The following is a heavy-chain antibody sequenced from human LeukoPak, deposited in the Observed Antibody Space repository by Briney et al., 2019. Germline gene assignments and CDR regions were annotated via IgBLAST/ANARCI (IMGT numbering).Heavy chain of an antibody. CDR2: IYPGDSDT. CDR3: AKLGALFYFDY. Sequence: GESLKISCKTSGYSFTNDWIVWVRQMPGKGLEWMGIIYPGDSDTRYSPSFQGQVTISADKSISTAYLQWSSLKASDTAMYYCAKLGALFYFDYWGQGTLVTVSS. D-gene: IGHD4/OR15-4a*01. CDR1: GYSFTNDW. J-gene: IGHJ4*02. V-gene: IGHV5-51*01.